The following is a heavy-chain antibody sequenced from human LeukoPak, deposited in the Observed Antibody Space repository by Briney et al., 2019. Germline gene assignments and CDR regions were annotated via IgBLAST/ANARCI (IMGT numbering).Heavy chain of an antibody. CDR1: GFTFSTYT. D-gene: IGHD2-2*01. V-gene: IGHV3-23*01. J-gene: IGHJ6*02. Sequence: GGSLRLSCAASGFTFSTYTMIWVRQGPGKGLEWVSCISTSGATTYYADSVKGRFTISRDNSKNTAYLQMNSLKTEDTAVYYCTRLEERDIVVVPAAVVPRYGSGTTADYYYGMDVWGQGTTVTVSS. CDR3: TRLEERDIVVVPAAVVPRYGSGTTADYYYGMDV. CDR2: ISTSGATT.